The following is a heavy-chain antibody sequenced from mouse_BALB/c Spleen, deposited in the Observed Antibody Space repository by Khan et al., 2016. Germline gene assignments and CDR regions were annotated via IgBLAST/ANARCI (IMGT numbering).Heavy chain of an antibody. CDR1: GFTFSRFG. CDR2: ISSGSSTI. V-gene: IGHV5-17*02. Sequence: EVKLEESGGGLVQPGGSRKLSCAASGFTFSRFGMHWVRQAPEKGLEWVAYISSGSSTIYYADTLKGRFTISRDNPKNALFLQMTSLRSEDTAMYYCARGDYGGQGTTLTVSS. CDR3: ARGDY. J-gene: IGHJ2*01.